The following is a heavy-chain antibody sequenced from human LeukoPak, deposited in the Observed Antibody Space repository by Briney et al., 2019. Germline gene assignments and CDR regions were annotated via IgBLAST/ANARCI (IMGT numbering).Heavy chain of an antibody. CDR3: VKETVSGTTVSY. CDR1: GFTFSSYT. CDR2: ISSNGGST. D-gene: IGHD4-11*01. V-gene: IGHV3-64D*09. J-gene: IGHJ4*02. Sequence: GGSLRLSCSASGFTFSSYTMHWVRQAPGKGLEYVSAISSNGGSTYYADSVKGRFTISRDNSKNTLFLQMSSLRADDTAVCYCVKETVSGTTVSYWGQGTLVTVSS.